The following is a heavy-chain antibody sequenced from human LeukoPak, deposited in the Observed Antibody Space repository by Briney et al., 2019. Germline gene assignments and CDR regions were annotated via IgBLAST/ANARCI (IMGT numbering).Heavy chain of an antibody. CDR2: IKQDGSEK. V-gene: IGHV3-7*01. D-gene: IGHD6-13*01. CDR3: ARALIAAAGTGYYYYYGMDV. Sequence: GGSLRLSCAASGFTFSSYWMSWVRQAPGKGLEWVANIKQDGSEKYYVDSVKGRFTISRDNAKNSLYLQMNSLRAEDTAVYYCARALIAAAGTGYYYYYGMDVWGQGTTVTVSS. CDR1: GFTFSSYW. J-gene: IGHJ6*02.